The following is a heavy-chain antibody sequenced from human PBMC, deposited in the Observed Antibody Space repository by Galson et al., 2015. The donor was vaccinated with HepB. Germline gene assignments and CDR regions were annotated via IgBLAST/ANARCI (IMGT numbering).Heavy chain of an antibody. D-gene: IGHD1-1*01. V-gene: IGHV3-33*06. CDR1: GFTVSSNY. CDR3: AKGYERLE. J-gene: IGHJ4*02. CDR2: IWYDGSNK. Sequence: SLRLSCAASGFTVSSNYMSWVHQAPGKGLEWVAVIWYDGSNKYYADSVKGRFTISRDNSKNTLYLQMNSLRAEDTAVYYCAKGYERLEWGQGTLVTVSS.